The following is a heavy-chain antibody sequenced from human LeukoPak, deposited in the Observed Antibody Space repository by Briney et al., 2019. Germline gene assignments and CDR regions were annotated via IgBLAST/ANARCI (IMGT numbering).Heavy chain of an antibody. Sequence: PSETLSLTCTVSGGSISSSSYYWGWIRQPPGKGLEWVANIKQDGSEKYYVDSVKGRFTISRDNAKNSLYLQMNSLRAEDTAVYYCARDRAFFTPASGWLDYWGQGTLVTVSS. CDR2: IKQDGSEK. CDR3: ARDRAFFTPASGWLDY. J-gene: IGHJ4*02. CDR1: GGSISSSSYY. V-gene: IGHV3-7*01. D-gene: IGHD6-19*01.